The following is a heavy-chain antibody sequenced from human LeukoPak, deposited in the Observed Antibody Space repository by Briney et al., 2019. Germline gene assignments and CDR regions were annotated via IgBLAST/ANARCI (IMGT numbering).Heavy chain of an antibody. CDR1: GFTFSSYA. CDR2: ISGSGGST. V-gene: IGHV3-23*01. Sequence: GGSLRLSCAASGFTFSSYAMSWVRQGPGKGLEWVSAISGSGGSTYYADSVKGRFTISRDNAKNSLYLQMNSLRAEDTAVYYCARVEYGDYGAFDIWGQGTMVTVSS. CDR3: ARVEYGDYGAFDI. J-gene: IGHJ3*02. D-gene: IGHD4-17*01.